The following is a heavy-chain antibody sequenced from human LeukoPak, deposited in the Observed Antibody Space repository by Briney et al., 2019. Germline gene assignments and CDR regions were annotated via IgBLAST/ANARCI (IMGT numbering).Heavy chain of an antibody. CDR2: IWYDGSNK. Sequence: PGGSLRLSCAASGFTFNTYGMHWVRQAPGKGLEWVAVIWYDGSNKYYADSVKGRFTISRDSSKNTLYLQMNSLRAEDTAVYYCARDLTTTVVISGAFDYWGQGTLVTVSS. D-gene: IGHD4-23*01. V-gene: IGHV3-33*01. J-gene: IGHJ4*02. CDR3: ARDLTTTVVISGAFDY. CDR1: GFTFNTYG.